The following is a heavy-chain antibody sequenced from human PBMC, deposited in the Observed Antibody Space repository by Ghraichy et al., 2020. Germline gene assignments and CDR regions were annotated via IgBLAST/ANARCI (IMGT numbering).Heavy chain of an antibody. V-gene: IGHV3-11*06. D-gene: IGHD6-13*01. Sequence: GESLNISCAASGFTFSDYYMHWVRQAPGKGLEWVSYISSRSSSSNYADSVKGRFTISRDNAENSLYLQMNSLRAEDTAVYYCVRGQQLTFWGQGTLVTVSS. CDR3: VRGQQLTF. CDR1: GFTFSDYY. J-gene: IGHJ4*02. CDR2: ISSRSSSS.